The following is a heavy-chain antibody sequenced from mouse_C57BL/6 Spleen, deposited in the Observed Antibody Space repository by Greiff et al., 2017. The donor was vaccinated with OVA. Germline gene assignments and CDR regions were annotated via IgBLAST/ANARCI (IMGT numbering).Heavy chain of an antibody. D-gene: IGHD2-4*01. Sequence: EVKLMESEGGLVQPGSSMKLSCTASGFTFSDYYMAWVRQVPEKGLEWVANINYDGSSTYYLDSLKSRFIISRDNAKNILYLQMSSLKSEDTATYYCARWDYEKGAMDYWGQGTSVTVSS. CDR2: INYDGSST. V-gene: IGHV5-16*01. CDR1: GFTFSDYY. J-gene: IGHJ4*01. CDR3: ARWDYEKGAMDY.